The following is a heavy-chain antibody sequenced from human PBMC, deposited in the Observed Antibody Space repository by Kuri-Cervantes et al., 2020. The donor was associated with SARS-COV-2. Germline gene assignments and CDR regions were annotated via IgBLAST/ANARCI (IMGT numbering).Heavy chain of an antibody. CDR1: GYTFTGYY. D-gene: IGHD3-10*01. V-gene: IGHV1-2*02. Sequence: ASVKDSCKASGYTFTGYYMHWVRQAPGQGLEWMGWINPNSGGTNYAQKFQGRVTMTRDTSISTAYMELSRLRSGDTAVYYCARDWAYVDPGYFDYWGQGTLVTVSS. CDR3: ARDWAYVDPGYFDY. J-gene: IGHJ4*02. CDR2: INPNSGGT.